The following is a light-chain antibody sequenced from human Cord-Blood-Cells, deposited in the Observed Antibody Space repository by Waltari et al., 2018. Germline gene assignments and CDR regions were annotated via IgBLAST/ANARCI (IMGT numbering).Light chain of an antibody. CDR3: QQYGSSPYT. J-gene: IGKJ2*01. V-gene: IGKV3-20*01. CDR2: GAC. Sequence: EIVLTQSPGTLSLYQEETATLSCRDSQSVSSSYLAWYQQKPGQAPRLLIYGACSRATGIPDRFSGSGSGTDFTLTISRLEPEDFAVYYCQQYGSSPYTFGQGTKLEIK. CDR1: QSVSSSY.